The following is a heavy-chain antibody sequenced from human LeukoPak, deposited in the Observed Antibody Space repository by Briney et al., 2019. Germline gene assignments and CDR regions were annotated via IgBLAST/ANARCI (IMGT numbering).Heavy chain of an antibody. CDR3: SRSGWLRFGQPFDY. Sequence: ASVNVSCKASGGTFSSYAIIWVRQAAGQGLEGMGGIIPIFGTANYAQKFQGRVTITTDEATSTAYMELDSRKCCDTAGYYWSRSGWLRFGQPFDYWGQGTMVTVSS. CDR2: IIPIFGTA. D-gene: IGHD5-12*01. V-gene: IGHV1-69*05. CDR1: GGTFSSYA. J-gene: IGHJ4*02.